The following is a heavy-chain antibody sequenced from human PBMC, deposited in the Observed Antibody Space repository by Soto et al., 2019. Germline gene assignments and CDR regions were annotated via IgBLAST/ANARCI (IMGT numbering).Heavy chain of an antibody. V-gene: IGHV2-5*02. J-gene: IGHJ4*02. CDR2: IYWDGDK. Sequence: QITLKESGPTLVKPTQTHTLTCTFSGFSLSTNGVGVGWIRQPPGKALEWLALIYWDGDKRYSPSLRSRLTLTKDTSKNQVVLTMTNMDPVDTATYYCARRRDGTYALDYWGQGTLVTVAS. CDR1: GFSLSTNGVG. D-gene: IGHD1-26*01. CDR3: ARRRDGTYALDY.